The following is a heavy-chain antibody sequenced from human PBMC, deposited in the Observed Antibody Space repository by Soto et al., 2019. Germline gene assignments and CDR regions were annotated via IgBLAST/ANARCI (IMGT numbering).Heavy chain of an antibody. J-gene: IGHJ4*01. V-gene: IGHV1-18*01. CDR1: GYTFTSYG. CDR2: ISAYNGNT. Sequence: QVQLVQSGAEVKKPGASVKVSCKASGYTFTSYGISWVRQAPGQGLEWMGWISAYNGNTNYAQNLQGRVTMTTDTSTSTVYMEXRSLXXXXXXXXXXXXXXXSHXGXGTLVTVSS. CDR3: XXXXXSH.